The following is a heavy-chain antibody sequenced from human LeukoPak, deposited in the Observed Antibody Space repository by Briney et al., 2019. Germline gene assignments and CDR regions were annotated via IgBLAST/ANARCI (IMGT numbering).Heavy chain of an antibody. CDR1: GGSISIYY. CDR3: ARWTTVTRALDY. J-gene: IGHJ4*02. D-gene: IGHD4-17*01. V-gene: IGHV4-4*07. Sequence: PSETLSLTCTVSGGSISIYYWNWIRQPAGKGLEWIGRVYTSGSTNYNPSLKSRVTMSVDTSKNQFSLNLDSVTAADTAVYYCARWTTVTRALDYWGQGTLVTVSS. CDR2: VYTSGST.